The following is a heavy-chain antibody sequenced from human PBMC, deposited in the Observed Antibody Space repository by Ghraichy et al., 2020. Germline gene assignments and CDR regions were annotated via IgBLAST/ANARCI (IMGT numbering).Heavy chain of an antibody. CDR3: ARVSPQRFLEWLATENYYFDY. D-gene: IGHD3-3*01. CDR2: MNPNSGNT. V-gene: IGHV1-8*01. CDR1: GYTFTSYD. Sequence: ASVKVSCKASGYTFTSYDINWVRQATGQGLEWMGWMNPNSGNTGYAQKFQGRVTMTRNTSISTAYMELSSLRSEDTAVYYCARVSPQRFLEWLATENYYFDYWGQGTLVTVSS. J-gene: IGHJ4*02.